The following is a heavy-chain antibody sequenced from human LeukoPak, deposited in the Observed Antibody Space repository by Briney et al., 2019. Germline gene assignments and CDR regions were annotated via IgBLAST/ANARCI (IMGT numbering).Heavy chain of an antibody. J-gene: IGHJ3*02. CDR1: GGSLSSSSYY. Sequence: LETLSLTCSVSGGSLSSSSYYSDWIRQPPGKGLEWIGSIYYRGSTYYNPSLKSRVTISVDTSKNQFSLKLSSVTAADTAVYYCARRLAINAFDIWGQGTMVTVSS. CDR3: ARRLAINAFDI. D-gene: IGHD3-9*01. V-gene: IGHV4-39*01. CDR2: IYYRGST.